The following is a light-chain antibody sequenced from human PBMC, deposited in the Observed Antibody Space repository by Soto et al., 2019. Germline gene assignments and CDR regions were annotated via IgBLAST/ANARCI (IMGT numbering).Light chain of an antibody. Sequence: DIQMTQSPSTLSASVGDRVTITCRASRSISSWLAWYQQKPGKAPKLLIYKASSLESGVPSRFSGSGSGTEFTLTISSLQPDDFATYYXXXXNSYSEAFGQGTKVDIK. CDR2: KAS. CDR3: XXXNSYSEA. J-gene: IGKJ1*01. CDR1: RSISSW. V-gene: IGKV1-5*03.